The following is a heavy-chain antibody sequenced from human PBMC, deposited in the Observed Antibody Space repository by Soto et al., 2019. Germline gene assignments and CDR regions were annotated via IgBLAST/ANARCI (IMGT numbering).Heavy chain of an antibody. D-gene: IGHD3-3*02. V-gene: IGHV3-7*01. J-gene: IGHJ5*02. Sequence: EVQLVESGGGLVQPGGSLRLSCAASGFTFSNYWMTWVRQAPGTGLEWVANIKQDGSEEYYVDSVKGRFTISRDNAKNSLYLEMNSLRAEDTALYYCARSGTSRNGGLDPWGQGTLVTVSS. CDR2: IKQDGSEE. CDR3: ARSGTSRNGGLDP. CDR1: GFTFSNYW.